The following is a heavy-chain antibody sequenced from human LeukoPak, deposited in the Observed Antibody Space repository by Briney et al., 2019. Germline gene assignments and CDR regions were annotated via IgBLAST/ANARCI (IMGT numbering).Heavy chain of an antibody. CDR3: ARINSTRWYDY. J-gene: IGHJ4*02. CDR2: INPNIGDT. D-gene: IGHD6-13*01. CDR1: VYTFTGYY. Sequence: ASVKVSCKAAVYTFTGYYMHWVRQAPGQGLEWMGWINPNIGDTNYAQKFQGRVTMTRDTSISTAYMELSRLRFDDTAVYYCARINSTRWYDYWDQGTLVTVSS. V-gene: IGHV1-2*02.